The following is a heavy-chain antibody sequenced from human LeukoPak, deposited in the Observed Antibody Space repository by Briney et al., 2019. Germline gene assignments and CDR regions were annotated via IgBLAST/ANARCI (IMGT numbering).Heavy chain of an antibody. V-gene: IGHV3-33*06. D-gene: IGHD3-3*01. CDR3: AKDRGITIFGVVTRFDY. J-gene: IGHJ4*02. CDR2: IRPDGSHI. CDR1: GFSFSTFV. Sequence: PGSSLRLSCAASGFSFSTFVMHWVRQAPGKGLEWVAVIRPDGSHISYVDPVKGRFTISRDNSKNTLYLQMNSLRAEDTAVYYCAKDRGITIFGVVTRFDYWGQGTLVTVSS.